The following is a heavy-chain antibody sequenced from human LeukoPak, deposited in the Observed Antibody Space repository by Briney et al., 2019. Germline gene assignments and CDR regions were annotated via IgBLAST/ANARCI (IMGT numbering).Heavy chain of an antibody. CDR2: ISGSGGST. CDR3: ARHPILYTVTPPDY. Sequence: PGGSLRLSCAASGFTFSSYAMSWVRQAPGKGLEWVSAISGSGGSTYYADSVKGRFTISRDNSKNTLYLQMNSLRAEDTAVYYCARHPILYTVTPPDYWGQGTLVTVSS. CDR1: GFTFSSYA. V-gene: IGHV3-23*01. D-gene: IGHD4-17*01. J-gene: IGHJ4*02.